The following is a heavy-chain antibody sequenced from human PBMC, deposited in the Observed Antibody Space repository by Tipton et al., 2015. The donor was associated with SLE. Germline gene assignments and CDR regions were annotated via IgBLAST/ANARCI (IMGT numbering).Heavy chain of an antibody. J-gene: IGHJ4*02. CDR3: ARGLVGGGGFDY. Sequence: TLSLTCAVYGGSFSGYYWSWIRQPPGKGLEWIGEINHRGSTNYNPSLKSRVTISVDTSKNQFSLKLSSVTAADTAVYYCARGLVGGGGFDYWGQGTLVTVSS. CDR1: GGSFSGYY. V-gene: IGHV4-34*01. CDR2: INHRGST. D-gene: IGHD3-16*01.